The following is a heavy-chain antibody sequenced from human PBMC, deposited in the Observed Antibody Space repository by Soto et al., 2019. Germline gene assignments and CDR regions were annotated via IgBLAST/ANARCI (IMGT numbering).Heavy chain of an antibody. CDR1: GFTVSSNY. D-gene: IGHD2-2*01. J-gene: IGHJ4*02. CDR3: ATSLSTAGGFDY. Sequence: EVHLVESGGGLVQPGGSLRLSCEVSGFTVSSNYMIWVRQAPGKGLEWVSVIYNDDRTSYADSVKGRFTISRDKSKNTVFLQMTSMRAEDTAVYYCATSLSTAGGFDYWGQGTLVTVSS. V-gene: IGHV3-53*01. CDR2: IYNDDRT.